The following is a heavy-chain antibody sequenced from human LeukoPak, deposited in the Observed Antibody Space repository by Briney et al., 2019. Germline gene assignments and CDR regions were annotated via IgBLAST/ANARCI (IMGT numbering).Heavy chain of an antibody. Sequence: ASVKVSCKASGYTFTSYDINWVRQATGRGLEWMGWMNPNSGNTGYAQKFQGRVTITRNTSISTAYMELSSLRSEDTAVYYCARGSGYDYYFDYWGQGTLVTVSS. CDR2: MNPNSGNT. V-gene: IGHV1-8*03. D-gene: IGHD5-12*01. CDR1: GYTFTSYD. J-gene: IGHJ4*02. CDR3: ARGSGYDYYFDY.